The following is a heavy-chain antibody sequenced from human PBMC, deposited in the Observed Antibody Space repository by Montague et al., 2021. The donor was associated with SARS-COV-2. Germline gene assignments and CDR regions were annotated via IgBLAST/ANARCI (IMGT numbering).Heavy chain of an antibody. J-gene: IGHJ6*02. CDR3: VRLLKATMIAVVFTGGPLAGSGMDV. D-gene: IGHD3-22*01. V-gene: IGHV4-61*02. Sequence: TLSLTCTVSGGSISSGSYYWSLIRQPAGKVLGWIGLIYTSGSTNYNPSLKSRVIISVDTSKNQFFLRLSSVTAADTAVYYCVRLLKATMIAVVFTGGPLAGSGMDVLGQGTTVTVSS. CDR2: IYTSGST. CDR1: GGSISSGSYY.